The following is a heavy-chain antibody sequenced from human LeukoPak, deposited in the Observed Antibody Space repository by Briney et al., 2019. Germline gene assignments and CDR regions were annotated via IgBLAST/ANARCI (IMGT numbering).Heavy chain of an antibody. V-gene: IGHV4-4*02. CDR3: ARGGGDYANWFDP. CDR2: IYHSGST. CDR1: GGSISSSNW. Sequence: PSGTLSLTCAVSGGSISSSNWWSWVGQPPGKGLEWSGEIYHSGSTNYNPSLKSRVTISVDKSKNQFYLKLSSVTAADTAVYYCARGGGDYANWFDPWGQGTLVTVSS. J-gene: IGHJ5*02. D-gene: IGHD4-17*01.